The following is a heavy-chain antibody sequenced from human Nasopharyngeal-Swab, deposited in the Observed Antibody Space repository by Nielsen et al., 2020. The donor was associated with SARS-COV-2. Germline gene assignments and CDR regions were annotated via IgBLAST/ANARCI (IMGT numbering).Heavy chain of an antibody. D-gene: IGHD6-13*01. CDR2: INAGNGNT. V-gene: IGHV1-3*01. CDR3: ARGDYSSSWDRSYYGMDV. J-gene: IGHJ6*02. Sequence: WVRQAPGQRLEWMGWINAGNGNTKYSQKFQGRVTITRDTSAGTAYMELSSLRSEDTAVYYCARGDYSSSWDRSYYGMDVWGQGTTVTVSS.